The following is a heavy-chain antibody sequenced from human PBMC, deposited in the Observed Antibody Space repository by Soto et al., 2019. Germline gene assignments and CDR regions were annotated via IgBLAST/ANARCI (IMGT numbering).Heavy chain of an antibody. CDR1: GGSISSGGYY. Sequence: SETLSLTCTVSGGSISSGGYYWSWIRQHPGKGLEWIGYIYYSGSTYYNPSLKSRVTISVDTSKNQFSLKLSSVTAADTAVYYCARGKAGHTDAFDIWGQGTMVTV. CDR3: ARGKAGHTDAFDI. J-gene: IGHJ3*02. V-gene: IGHV4-31*03. CDR2: IYYSGST.